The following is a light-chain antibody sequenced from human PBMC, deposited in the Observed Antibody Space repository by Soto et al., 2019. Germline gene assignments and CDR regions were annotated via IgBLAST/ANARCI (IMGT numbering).Light chain of an antibody. V-gene: IGKV3-20*01. CDR3: QQYGGSPAIT. CDR1: QSVSSSY. CDR2: GAS. Sequence: EAVLTQSPGTLSLSPGERATLSCRASQSVSSSYLAWYQQKPGQAPRLLIYGASSRATGIPDRFSGSGSGTDFTLTISRLEPEDFAVYFCQQYGGSPAITFGQGTRLEI. J-gene: IGKJ5*01.